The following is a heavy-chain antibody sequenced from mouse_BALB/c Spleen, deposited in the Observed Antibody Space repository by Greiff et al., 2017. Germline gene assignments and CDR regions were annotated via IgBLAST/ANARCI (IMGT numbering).Heavy chain of an antibody. D-gene: IGHD2-14*01. CDR2: ISSGGGST. V-gene: IGHV5-12-1*01. CDR3: ARRGYDVGYYAMDY. Sequence: EVKLVESGGGLVKPGGSLKLSCAASGFAFSSYDMSWVRQTPEKRLEWVAYISSGGGSTYYPDTVKGRFTISRDNAKNTLYLQMSSLKSEDTAMYYCARRGYDVGYYAMDYWGQGTSVTVSS. J-gene: IGHJ4*01. CDR1: GFAFSSYD.